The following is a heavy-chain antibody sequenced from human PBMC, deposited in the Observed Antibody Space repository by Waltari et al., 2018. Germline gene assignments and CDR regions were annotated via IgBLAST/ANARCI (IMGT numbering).Heavy chain of an antibody. CDR2: IYPGDSGT. V-gene: IGHV5-51*03. J-gene: IGHJ4*02. Sequence: EVQLVQSGAEVKKPGESLKISCKGSGYSFTSYWIGWVRQMPGKGLAWMGIIYPGDSGTRDSPSFQGQVTISADKSISTAYLQWSSLNASDTAMYYCARGASSSWYYFDYWGQGTLVTVSS. D-gene: IGHD6-13*01. CDR1: GYSFTSYW. CDR3: ARGASSSWYYFDY.